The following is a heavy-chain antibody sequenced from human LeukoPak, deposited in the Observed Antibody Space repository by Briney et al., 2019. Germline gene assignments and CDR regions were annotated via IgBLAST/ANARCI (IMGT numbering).Heavy chain of an antibody. Sequence: GGSLRLSCAASGFTFSSYAMSWVRQAPGKGLEWVSAISGSGGSTYYADSVKGRFTISRDISKNTLYLQMNSLRAEDTAVHYCAKDGPGEYSSPEWGQGTLVTVSS. CDR3: AKDGPGEYSSPE. J-gene: IGHJ4*02. D-gene: IGHD6-6*01. CDR1: GFTFSSYA. CDR2: ISGSGGST. V-gene: IGHV3-23*01.